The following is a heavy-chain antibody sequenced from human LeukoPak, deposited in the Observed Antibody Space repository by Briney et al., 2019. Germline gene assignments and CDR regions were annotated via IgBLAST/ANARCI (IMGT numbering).Heavy chain of an antibody. V-gene: IGHV1-18*01. J-gene: IGHJ4*02. CDR2: ISAYNGNT. CDR1: GYTFTSYG. Sequence: ASVKVSCKASGYTFTSYGISWVRQAPGQGLEWMGWISAYNGNTNYAQKLQGRVTMTTDTSTSTAYMELRSLRSDDTAVYYCAREEHPTDYDFWSGYISDWGQGTLVTVSS. CDR3: AREEHPTDYDFWSGYISD. D-gene: IGHD3-3*01.